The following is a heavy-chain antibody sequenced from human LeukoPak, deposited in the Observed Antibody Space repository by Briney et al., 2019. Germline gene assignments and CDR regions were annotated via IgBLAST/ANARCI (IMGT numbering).Heavy chain of an antibody. J-gene: IGHJ6*03. Sequence: SETLSLTCTVSGGSISSYYWSWIRQPAGKGLEWIGRIYTSGTTNYNPSLRSRVTMSVDTSKNQFSLKLSSVTAADTAVYYCARGLCSTTSCNKGGLQYMDVWGKGTTVTVSS. D-gene: IGHD2-2*01. CDR2: IYTSGTT. CDR1: GGSISSYY. V-gene: IGHV4-4*07. CDR3: ARGLCSTTSCNKGGLQYMDV.